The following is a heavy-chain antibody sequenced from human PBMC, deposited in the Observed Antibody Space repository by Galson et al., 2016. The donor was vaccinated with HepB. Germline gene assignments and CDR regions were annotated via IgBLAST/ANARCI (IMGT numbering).Heavy chain of an antibody. CDR3: ARVRYSTTWYFDY. Sequence: SVKVSCKASGGTFNKYAISWVRQAPGQGLEWMGGITNFGTANYAQRFQGRVTITADEYTSTVYMELISLRSVDTAVYYCARVRYSTTWYFDYWGQGTLVTVSS. D-gene: IGHD6-13*01. J-gene: IGHJ4*02. CDR1: GGTFNKYA. CDR2: ITNFGTA. V-gene: IGHV1-69*13.